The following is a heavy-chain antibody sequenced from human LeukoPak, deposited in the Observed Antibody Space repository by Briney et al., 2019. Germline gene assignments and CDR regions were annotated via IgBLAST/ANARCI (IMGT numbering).Heavy chain of an antibody. CDR3: ARDLRLWGSGTYFYY. D-gene: IGHD3-10*01. J-gene: IGHJ4*02. V-gene: IGHV1-3*01. CDR1: GYTFTSFA. CDR2: INAGNGNT. Sequence: ASVKVSCKAFGYTFTSFAMHWVRQAPGQRLEWMGWINAGNGNTKYSQKIQGRVTITRDTSASTAYMELSSLRSEDTAVYYCARDLRLWGSGTYFYYWGQGTPVTVSS.